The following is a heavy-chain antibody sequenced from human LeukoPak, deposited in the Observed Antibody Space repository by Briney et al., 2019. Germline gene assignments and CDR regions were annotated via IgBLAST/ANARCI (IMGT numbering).Heavy chain of an antibody. Sequence: PPETLSLTCAVYGGSFSGYYWSWIRQPPGKGLEWIGEINHSGSTNYNPSLKSRVTISVDTSKNQFSLKLSSVTAADTAVYYCASAPLYDSSGHFDYWGQGTLVTVSS. CDR3: ASAPLYDSSGHFDY. D-gene: IGHD3-22*01. CDR1: GGSFSGYY. J-gene: IGHJ4*02. CDR2: INHSGST. V-gene: IGHV4-34*01.